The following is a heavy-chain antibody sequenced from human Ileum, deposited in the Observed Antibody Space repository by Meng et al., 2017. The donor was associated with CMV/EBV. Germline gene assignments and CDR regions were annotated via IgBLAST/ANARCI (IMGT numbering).Heavy chain of an antibody. CDR2: INYSGDST. D-gene: IGHD2-21*01. CDR3: ASFTQQIVGGTYWYFDL. Sequence: GGPLRLSCAASGFTFSNYGMTWVRQAPGKGLEWISDINYSGDSTYYADSVKGRFTISRDNSKNTLYLQMNALRAEDTALYYCASFTQQIVGGTYWYFDLWGPGTLVTVSS. V-gene: IGHV3-23*01. J-gene: IGHJ2*01. CDR1: GFTFSNYG.